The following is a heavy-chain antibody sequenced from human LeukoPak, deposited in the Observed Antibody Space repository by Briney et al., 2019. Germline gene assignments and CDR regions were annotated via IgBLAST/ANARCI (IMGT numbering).Heavy chain of an antibody. CDR1: GGSISSYY. D-gene: IGHD3-22*01. J-gene: IGHJ5*02. CDR2: IYYSGST. Sequence: PSETLSLTCTVSGGSISSYYWSWIRQPPGKGLEWIGYIYYSGSTNYNPSLKSRVTISVDTSKNQFSLKLSSVTAADTAVYYCARVAPYYYDSSGYQGWFDPWGQGTLVTVSS. V-gene: IGHV4-59*01. CDR3: ARVAPYYYDSSGYQGWFDP.